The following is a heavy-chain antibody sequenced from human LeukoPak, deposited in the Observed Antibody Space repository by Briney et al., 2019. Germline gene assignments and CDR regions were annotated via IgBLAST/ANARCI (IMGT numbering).Heavy chain of an antibody. CDR3: ARMATIFGVVRYYFDY. Sequence: ASVRVSCKASGYTFTTSGINWVRQAPGQGLEWMGWISGYNGNTDYAQKFQGRVTMTTDTSTSTAYMELRSLRSDDTAVYYCARMATIFGVVRYYFDYWGQGTLVTVSS. V-gene: IGHV1-18*01. CDR2: ISGYNGNT. D-gene: IGHD3-3*01. J-gene: IGHJ4*02. CDR1: GYTFTTSG.